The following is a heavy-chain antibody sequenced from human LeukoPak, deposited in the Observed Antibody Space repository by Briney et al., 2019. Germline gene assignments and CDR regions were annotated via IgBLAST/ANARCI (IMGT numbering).Heavy chain of an antibody. V-gene: IGHV4-39*01. CDR1: GGSISSSSYY. Sequence: SGTLSLTCTVSGGSISSSSYYWGWIRQPPGKGLEWIGSIYYSGSTYYNPSLKSRVTISVDTSKNQLSLKLSSVTAADTAVYYCARQVRYYYDSSGYYYDYWGQGTLVTVSS. J-gene: IGHJ4*02. CDR3: ARQVRYYYDSSGYYYDY. D-gene: IGHD3-22*01. CDR2: IYYSGST.